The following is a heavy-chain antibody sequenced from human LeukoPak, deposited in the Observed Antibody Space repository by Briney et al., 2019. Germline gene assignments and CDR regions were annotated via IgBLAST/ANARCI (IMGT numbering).Heavy chain of an antibody. V-gene: IGHV4-39*01. CDR2: IYNSGIT. Sequence: LGSPSLSPTVSGGSISVTSYYSGSVRHHPRDGMGWGGCIYNSGITYYNPTLNSRVTISVDTSKNQFSLKLSSVTAADTAVYYCVRHWYRNSWLISDFDSWGQGTLVTVSS. J-gene: IGHJ4*02. CDR1: GGSISVTSYY. CDR3: VRHWYRNSWLISDFDS. D-gene: IGHD6-13*01.